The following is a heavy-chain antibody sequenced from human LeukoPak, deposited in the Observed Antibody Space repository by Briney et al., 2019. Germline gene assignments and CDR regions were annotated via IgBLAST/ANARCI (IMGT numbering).Heavy chain of an antibody. Sequence: SETLPLTCTVSGGSISSSSYYWGWIRQPPGKGLEWIGSIYYSGSTYYNPSLKSRVTISVDTSKNQFSLKLSSVTAADTAVYYCARQGVVVVVFDYWGQGALVTVSS. CDR3: ARQGVVVVVFDY. D-gene: IGHD3-22*01. J-gene: IGHJ4*02. CDR2: IYYSGST. V-gene: IGHV4-39*01. CDR1: GGSISSSSYY.